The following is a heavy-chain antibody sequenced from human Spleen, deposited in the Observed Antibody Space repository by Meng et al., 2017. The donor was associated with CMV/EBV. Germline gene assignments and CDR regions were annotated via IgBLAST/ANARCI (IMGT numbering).Heavy chain of an antibody. CDR1: GASISTSNW. V-gene: IGHV4-4*02. D-gene: IGHD3-10*01. Sequence: SGASISTSNWWSWVRQPPGKGLEWIGEINHSSITNYNPSLKSRVTISVDKSKNQSSLKLTSVTAADTAVYYCAREWFHGSGSYGFDYWGQGTLVTVSS. CDR3: AREWFHGSGSYGFDY. J-gene: IGHJ4*02. CDR2: INHSSIT.